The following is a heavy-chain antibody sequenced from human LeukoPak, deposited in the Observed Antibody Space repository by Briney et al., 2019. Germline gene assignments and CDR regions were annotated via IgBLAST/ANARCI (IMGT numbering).Heavy chain of an antibody. CDR3: ATSYRNYFDY. V-gene: IGHV1-2*02. D-gene: IGHD5-12*01. CDR1: GYTFTSYG. CDR2: INPNSGGT. Sequence: ASVKVSCKASGYTFTSYGISWVRQAPGQGLEWMGWINPNSGGTKYAQKFQGRVTMTRDTSISTAYMELSRLRSDDTAVYYCATSYRNYFDYWGQGTLVTVSS. J-gene: IGHJ4*02.